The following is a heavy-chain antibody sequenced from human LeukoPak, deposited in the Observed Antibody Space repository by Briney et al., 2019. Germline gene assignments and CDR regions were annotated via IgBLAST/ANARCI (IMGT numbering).Heavy chain of an antibody. V-gene: IGHV3-9*01. CDR2: ISWNSGSI. CDR3: AKDITPKVKQLVLKSSAFDI. CDR1: GFTFDDYA. Sequence: GGSLRLSCAASGFTFDDYAMHWVRQAPGKGLEWVSGISWNSGSIGYADSVKGRFTISRDNAKNSLYLQMNSLRAEDTALYYCAKDITPKVKQLVLKSSAFDIWGQGTMVTVSS. D-gene: IGHD6-13*01. J-gene: IGHJ3*02.